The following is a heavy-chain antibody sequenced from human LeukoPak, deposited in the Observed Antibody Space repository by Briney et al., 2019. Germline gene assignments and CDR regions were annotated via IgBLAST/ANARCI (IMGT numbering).Heavy chain of an antibody. D-gene: IGHD2-21*02. V-gene: IGHV4-34*01. CDR2: INHSGYT. CDR3: TLMTAGHDY. J-gene: IGHJ4*02. CDR1: GVSFNYYY. Sequence: SSETLSLTCAVSGVSFNYYYWSGVRQTPGKGLEWIGEINHSGYTNDSPSLKSRVTLSIDTSRKQFSLNLRSVTVADTGIYYCTLMTAGHDYWGQRTLVTVSS.